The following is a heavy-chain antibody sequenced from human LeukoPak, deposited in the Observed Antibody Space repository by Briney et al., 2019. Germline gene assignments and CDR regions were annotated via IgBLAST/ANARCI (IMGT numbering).Heavy chain of an antibody. CDR3: ARVPGAFDI. D-gene: IGHD1-1*01. CDR1: GFAFSSYS. CDR2: ISSSSSTI. Sequence: GGSLRLSCAASGFAFSSYSMNWVRQAPGKGLEWVSYISSSSSTIYYADSVKGRFTISRDNAKNSLYLQMNSLRAEDTAVYYCARVPGAFDIWGQGTMVTVSS. V-gene: IGHV3-48*04. J-gene: IGHJ3*02.